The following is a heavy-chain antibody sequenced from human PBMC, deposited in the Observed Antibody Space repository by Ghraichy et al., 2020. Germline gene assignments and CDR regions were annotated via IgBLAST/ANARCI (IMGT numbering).Heavy chain of an antibody. CDR1: GFTLSSYT. CDR2: ISSSSTYI. Sequence: GESLNISCVVSGFTLSSYTITWVRQAPGKGLEWVASISSSSTYIYYADSMKGRFTISRDNAKSSLYLQMNSLRAEDTAVYYCARDHCGGDCYNGGDAFDIWGQGTMVAVSS. D-gene: IGHD2-21*02. J-gene: IGHJ3*02. V-gene: IGHV3-21*01. CDR3: ARDHCGGDCYNGGDAFDI.